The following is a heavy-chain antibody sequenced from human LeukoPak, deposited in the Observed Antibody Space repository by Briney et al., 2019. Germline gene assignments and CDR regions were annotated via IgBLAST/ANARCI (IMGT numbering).Heavy chain of an antibody. V-gene: IGHV1-46*01. CDR1: GYTFTSYY. J-gene: IGHJ6*03. CDR3: ARRRPDYYGSGSYPDLYYYYYMDV. CDR2: INPSGGST. D-gene: IGHD3-10*01. Sequence: ASVKVSCKASGYTFTSYYMHWVRQAPGQGLEWMGIINPSGGSTSYAQKFQGRVTMTRDMSTSTVYMELSSLRSEDTAVYYCARRRPDYYGSGSYPDLYYYYYMDVWGKGTTVTVSS.